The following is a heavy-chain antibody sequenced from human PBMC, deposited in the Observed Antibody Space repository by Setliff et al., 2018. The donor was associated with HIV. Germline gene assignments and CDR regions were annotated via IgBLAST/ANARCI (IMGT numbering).Heavy chain of an antibody. CDR1: GGSFSSYY. Sequence: SETLSLTCAVYGGSFSSYYWSWIRQPPGKGLEWIGEINHSGSTNYNPSLESRVTISVDTSKNQFSLKLTSMTAADTAIYYCARRSPRENYFDYWGQGTLVTVSS. CDR2: INHSGST. CDR3: ARRSPRENYFDY. V-gene: IGHV4-34*01. J-gene: IGHJ4*02.